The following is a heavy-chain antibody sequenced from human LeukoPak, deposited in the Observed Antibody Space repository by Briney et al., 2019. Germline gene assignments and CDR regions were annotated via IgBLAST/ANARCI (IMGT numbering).Heavy chain of an antibody. J-gene: IGHJ5*02. CDR3: AKWQSSSWYLNWFDP. V-gene: IGHV3-23*01. CDR1: GFTFSSYA. CDR2: ISGSGGST. Sequence: GGSLRLSCAASGFTFSSYAMSWVRQAPGKGLEWVSAISGSGGSTYYADSVKGRFTISRDNSKNTPYLQMNSLRAEDTAVYYCAKWQSSSWYLNWFDPWGQGTLVTVSS. D-gene: IGHD6-13*01.